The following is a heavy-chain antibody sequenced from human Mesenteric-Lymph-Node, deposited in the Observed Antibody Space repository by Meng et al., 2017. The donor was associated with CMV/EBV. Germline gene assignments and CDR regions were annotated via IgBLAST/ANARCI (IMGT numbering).Heavy chain of an antibody. D-gene: IGHD6-19*01. J-gene: IGHJ4*02. CDR1: GFTFNNYA. CDR2: ISYDGSDK. CDR3: ARASASSGWHYDFDY. Sequence: GESLKISCAASGFTFNNYAMEWVRQAPGKGLEWVAIISYDGSDKYYADSVKGRFTISRDNSKNTLYLQMNSLRAEDTAVYYCARASASSGWHYDFDYWGQGTLVTVSS. V-gene: IGHV3-30*04.